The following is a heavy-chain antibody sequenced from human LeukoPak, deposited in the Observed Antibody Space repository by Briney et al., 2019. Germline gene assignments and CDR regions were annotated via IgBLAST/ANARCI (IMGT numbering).Heavy chain of an antibody. CDR3: ARRSLSKWFFDY. J-gene: IGHJ4*02. CDR1: GYTFTGYY. V-gene: IGHV1-2*06. Sequence: ASVKASCKASGYTFTGYYMHWVRQAPGQGLEWMGRINPDSGGTNYAQKFQGRVTMTRDTSISTAYMELSRLRSDDTAVYYCARRSLSKWFFDYWGQGTLVTVSS. CDR2: INPDSGGT. D-gene: IGHD3-22*01.